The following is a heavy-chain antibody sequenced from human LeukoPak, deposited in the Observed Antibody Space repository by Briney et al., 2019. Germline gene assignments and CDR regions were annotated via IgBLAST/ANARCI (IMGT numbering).Heavy chain of an antibody. V-gene: IGHV3-72*01. J-gene: IGHJ4*02. CDR2: SRNKGRGYST. CDR3: AREAGTFEFDY. Sequence: GGSLRLSCAASGFTFSDHHMDWVRQAPGKGLEWIGRSRNKGRGYSTVFAASVKGRFTISRDEPKNSLYLQMNSLKTEDTAVYYCAREAGTFEFDYWGQGTLVTVSS. CDR1: GFTFSDHH. D-gene: IGHD6-13*01.